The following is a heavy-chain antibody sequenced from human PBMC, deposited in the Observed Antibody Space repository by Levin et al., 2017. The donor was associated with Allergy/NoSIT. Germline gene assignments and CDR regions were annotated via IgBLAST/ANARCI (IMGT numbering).Heavy chain of an antibody. V-gene: IGHV2-70*11. CDR3: ARIVHYDILTGYYLLDY. CDR2: IDWDDDK. CDR1: GFSLSTSGMC. Sequence: SGPTLVKPPQTLTLTCTFSGFSLSTSGMCVSWIRQPPGRALEWLARIDWDDDKYYSTSLRTRLTISKGTSKNQVVLTMTDMDPVDTATYYCARIVHYDILTGYYLLDYWGQGTLVTVSS. J-gene: IGHJ4*02. D-gene: IGHD3-9*01.